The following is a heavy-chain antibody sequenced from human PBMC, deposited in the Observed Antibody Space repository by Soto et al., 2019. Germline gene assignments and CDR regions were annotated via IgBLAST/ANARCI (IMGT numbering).Heavy chain of an antibody. D-gene: IGHD2-2*01. J-gene: IGHJ4*02. V-gene: IGHV5-51*01. Sequence: GESLKISCKASGFTFSSYSLGWVRHMPGKGLQWMGNIFSSDSSAKYSPSFVGQVTISVDRSINTAYLQWSSLKASDTAIYYCGTWRGSSWFDYWGPGTLVTVS. CDR1: GFTFSSYS. CDR2: IFSSDSSA. CDR3: GTWRGSSWFDY.